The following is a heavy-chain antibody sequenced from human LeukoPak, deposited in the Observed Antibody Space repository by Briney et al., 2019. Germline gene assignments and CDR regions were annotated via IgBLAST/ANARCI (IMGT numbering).Heavy chain of an antibody. V-gene: IGHV3-15*01. J-gene: IGHJ4*02. D-gene: IGHD5-12*01. CDR1: GFTFSNAW. Sequence: SGGSLRLSCAASGFTFSNAWMSWVRQAPGKGLEWVGRIKRKTDGGTTDYAAPVKGRFTISRDDSKNTLYLQMNSLKTEDTAVYYCTTEDIVATIGDYWGQGTLVTVSS. CDR2: IKRKTDGGTT. CDR3: TTEDIVATIGDY.